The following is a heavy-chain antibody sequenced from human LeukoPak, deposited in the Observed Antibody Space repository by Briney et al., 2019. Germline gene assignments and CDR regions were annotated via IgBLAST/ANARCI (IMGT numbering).Heavy chain of an antibody. D-gene: IGHD1-26*01. Sequence: GASVKVSCKASGGNFSRNAINWVRQAPGQGLEWMGGLIPIFNTVNYAQKLQGRVTITADKSTSTTYMDLSSLRSEDTAVYYCARWSRGYFDYWGQGTLVTVSS. V-gene: IGHV1-69*06. CDR2: LIPIFNTV. CDR1: GGNFSRNA. J-gene: IGHJ4*02. CDR3: ARWSRGYFDY.